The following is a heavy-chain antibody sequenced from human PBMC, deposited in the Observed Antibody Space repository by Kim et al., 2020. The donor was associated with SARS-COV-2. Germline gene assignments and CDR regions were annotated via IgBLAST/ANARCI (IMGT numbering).Heavy chain of an antibody. CDR2: IYFTGTT. Sequence: SETLSLTCTVSGGSTRNVSSYWNWIRQPPGKGLEWIGRIYFTGTTYYNPSLKSRVTISIDTSKNQFSLSLNAVTAADTAVYYCARRGSGPFDYCGQGTLGTVSA. V-gene: IGHV4-39*01. CDR1: GGSTRNVSSY. J-gene: IGHJ4*02. CDR3: ARRGSGPFDY. D-gene: IGHD3-3*01.